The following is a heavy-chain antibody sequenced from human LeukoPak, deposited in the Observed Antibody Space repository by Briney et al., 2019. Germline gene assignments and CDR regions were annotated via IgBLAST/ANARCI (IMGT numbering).Heavy chain of an antibody. CDR2: VYYSGST. V-gene: IGHV4-59*08. D-gene: IGHD6-13*01. CDR3: ARRVAAAGIDAFDI. Sequence: SETLSLTCTVSGGSISSYYWSWIRQPPGKGLEWIGYVYYSGSTNYNPSLKSRVTISVDTSKNQFSLKLSSVTAADTAVYYCARRVAAAGIDAFDIWGQGTMVTVSS. J-gene: IGHJ3*02. CDR1: GGSISSYY.